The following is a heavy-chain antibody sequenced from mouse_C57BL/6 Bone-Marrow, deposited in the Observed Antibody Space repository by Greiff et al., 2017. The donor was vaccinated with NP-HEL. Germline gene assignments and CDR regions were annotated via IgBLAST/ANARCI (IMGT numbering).Heavy chain of an antibody. CDR2: IDPSDSET. Sequence: VKLQQPGAELVRPGSSVKLSCKASGYTFTSYWMHWVKQRPIQGLEWIGNIDPSDSETHYNQKFKDKATLTVDKSSSTAYMQLSSLTSEDSAVYYCASRISYAMDYWGQGTSVTVSS. V-gene: IGHV1-52*01. CDR3: ASRISYAMDY. CDR1: GYTFTSYW. J-gene: IGHJ4*01.